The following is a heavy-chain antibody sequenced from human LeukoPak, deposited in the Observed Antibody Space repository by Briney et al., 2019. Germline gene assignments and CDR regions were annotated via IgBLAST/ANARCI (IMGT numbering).Heavy chain of an antibody. CDR3: ARDGVENAFDI. J-gene: IGHJ3*02. D-gene: IGHD2-15*01. CDR2: IVPIFGTA. CDR1: GGTFSSYA. V-gene: IGHV1-69*01. Sequence: SVKVSCKASGGTFSSYAISWVRQAPEQGLEWMGGIVPIFGTANYAQKFQGRVTITADESTSTAYMELSSLRSEDTAVYYCARDGVENAFDIWGQGTMVTVSS.